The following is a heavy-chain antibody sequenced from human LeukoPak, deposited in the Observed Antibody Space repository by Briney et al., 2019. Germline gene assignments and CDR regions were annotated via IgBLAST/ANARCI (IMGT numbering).Heavy chain of an antibody. V-gene: IGHV3-23*01. CDR3: AKDLDYYDSSGYYGFDY. CDR2: ISGSGGST. Sequence: GGSLRLSCAASGFTFSSYAMSWVRQAPGKGLEWVSAISGSGGSTYYADSVKGRFTISRDSSKNTLYLQMNSLRAEDTAVYYCAKDLDYYDSSGYYGFDYWGQGTLVTVSS. D-gene: IGHD3-22*01. CDR1: GFTFSSYA. J-gene: IGHJ4*02.